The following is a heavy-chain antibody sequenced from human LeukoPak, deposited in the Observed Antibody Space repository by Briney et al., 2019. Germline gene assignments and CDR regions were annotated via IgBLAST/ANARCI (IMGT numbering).Heavy chain of an antibody. D-gene: IGHD6-13*01. CDR2: IYTSGST. CDR1: GGSLTGYY. Sequence: SETLSLTCTVSGGSLTGYYWSWIRQPAGKGLEWIGRIYTSGSTNYNPSLKSRVTMSVDTSKNQFSLKLSSVTAADTAVYYCARNEESSSWYSYWGQGTLVTVSS. J-gene: IGHJ4*02. CDR3: ARNEESSSWYSY. V-gene: IGHV4-4*07.